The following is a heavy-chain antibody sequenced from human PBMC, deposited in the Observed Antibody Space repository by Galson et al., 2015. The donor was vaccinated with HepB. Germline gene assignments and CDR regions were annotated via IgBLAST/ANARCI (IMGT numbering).Heavy chain of an antibody. V-gene: IGHV3-30*02. Sequence: SLRLSCAASGFMFRRYAMAWVRQAPGKGLEWVAFIRFDGNNKYYADSVKGRLTISRDNSKNTLYLQINSLRAEDSAVYYCAKDLVYSSSWYEGTYFDFWGQGTLVTVSS. D-gene: IGHD6-13*01. CDR2: IRFDGNNK. J-gene: IGHJ4*02. CDR3: AKDLVYSSSWYEGTYFDF. CDR1: GFMFRRYA.